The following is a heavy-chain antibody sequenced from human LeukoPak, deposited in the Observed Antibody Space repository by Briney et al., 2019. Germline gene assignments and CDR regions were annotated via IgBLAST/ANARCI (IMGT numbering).Heavy chain of an antibody. J-gene: IGHJ6*03. CDR1: GFTFSRYW. CDR3: ASKTRYSHYYYMDV. Sequence: GGSLRLSCAASGFTFSRYWMRWGRQAPGKGGEGGANIKQDGREKYYVDSVKGRFTISRDNAKNSLYLQMNSLRAEDTAVYYCASKTRYSHYYYMDVWGKGTTVTISS. V-gene: IGHV3-7*01. D-gene: IGHD2-21*01. CDR2: IKQDGREK.